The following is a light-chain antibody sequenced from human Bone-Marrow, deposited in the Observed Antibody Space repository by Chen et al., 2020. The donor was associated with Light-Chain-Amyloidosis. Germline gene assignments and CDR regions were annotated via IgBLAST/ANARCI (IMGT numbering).Light chain of an antibody. CDR1: SSNIGSKY. CDR2: RNN. J-gene: IGLJ3*02. Sequence: QSVLTQPPSASGSPGPRVTIPCSGSSSNIGSKYVYWYKQLPGTAPKRLIYRNNQRTSGVPDRFSGSKSGTSASLAISGLRSEDEADYYCAAWDDSLSGWVFGGGTKLTVL. CDR3: AAWDDSLSGWV. V-gene: IGLV1-47*01.